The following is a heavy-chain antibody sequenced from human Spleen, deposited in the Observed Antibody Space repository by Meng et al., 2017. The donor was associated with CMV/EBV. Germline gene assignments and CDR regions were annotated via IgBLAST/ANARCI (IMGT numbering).Heavy chain of an antibody. V-gene: IGHV3-9*01. D-gene: IGHD4-17*01. CDR1: GFTFDDYA. CDR2: ISWNSGSI. J-gene: IGHJ2*01. Sequence: SLKISCAASGFTFDDYAMHWVRQAPGKGLEWVSGISWNSGSIGYADSVKGRFTISRDNAKNSLYLQMKSLRVGDTAVYYCAIPPHDYGDFWYFDLWGRGTLVTVSS. CDR3: AIPPHDYGDFWYFDL.